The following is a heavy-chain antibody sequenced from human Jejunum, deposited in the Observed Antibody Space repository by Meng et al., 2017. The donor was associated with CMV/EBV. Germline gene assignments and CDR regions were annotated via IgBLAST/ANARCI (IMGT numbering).Heavy chain of an antibody. Sequence: SGGAISSSEYYGGWVRQPPGKGLEWSGTIYYRGETYYSPSLERRLSISVDTAKNHFSLRLRSVTAADTAVYYCARVTVVSQRFDYWGQGTRGTGSS. CDR3: ARVTVVSQRFDY. J-gene: IGHJ4*02. D-gene: IGHD6-25*01. CDR2: IYYRGET. CDR1: GGAISSSEYY. V-gene: IGHV4-39*07.